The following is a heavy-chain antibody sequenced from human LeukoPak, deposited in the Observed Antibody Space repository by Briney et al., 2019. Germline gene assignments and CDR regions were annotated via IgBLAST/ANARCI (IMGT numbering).Heavy chain of an antibody. D-gene: IGHD1-26*01. J-gene: IGHJ5*02. CDR3: TKDSFGAVRDS. V-gene: IGHV4-39*07. Sequence: PSETLSLTCTVSGDSMIDNNFYWGWTRQSPQKGLEWIASIYYNGRSLYNSSLRSRVTISLDAPKNQIFLKLSSVTAADTAVYYCTKDSFGAVRDSWGRGILVTVSS. CDR1: GDSMIDNNFY. CDR2: IYYNGRS.